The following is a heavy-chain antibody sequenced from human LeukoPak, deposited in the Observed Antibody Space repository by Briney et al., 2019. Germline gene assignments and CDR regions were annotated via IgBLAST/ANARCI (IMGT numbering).Heavy chain of an antibody. J-gene: IGHJ1*01. Sequence: SETLSLTCTVSGGSISSYYWSWIRQPPGKGLEWIGYIYYSGSTNYNPSLKSRVTISVDTSKNQFSLKLSSVTAADTAVYYCARHEPEGPSSSWYGSYFQHWGQGTLVTVSS. CDR1: GGSISSYY. CDR3: ARHEPEGPSSSWYGSYFQH. V-gene: IGHV4-59*01. D-gene: IGHD6-13*01. CDR2: IYYSGST.